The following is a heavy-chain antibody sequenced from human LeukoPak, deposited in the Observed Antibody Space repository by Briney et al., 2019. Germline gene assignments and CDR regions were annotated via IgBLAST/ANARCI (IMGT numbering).Heavy chain of an antibody. Sequence: SQTLSLTCTVSGGSISSGDYYWSWIRRPPGKGLEWIGYIYYSGSTYYNPSLKSRVTISVGTSKNQFSLKLSSVTAADTAVYYCARGGYYDSSGPDAFDIWGQGTMVTVSS. D-gene: IGHD3-22*01. CDR3: ARGGYYDSSGPDAFDI. V-gene: IGHV4-30-4*01. CDR1: GGSISSGDYY. J-gene: IGHJ3*02. CDR2: IYYSGST.